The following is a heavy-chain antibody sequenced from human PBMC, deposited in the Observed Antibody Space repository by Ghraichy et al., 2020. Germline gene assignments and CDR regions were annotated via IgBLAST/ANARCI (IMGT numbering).Heavy chain of an antibody. CDR2: IYSNGRT. J-gene: IGHJ5*02. CDR3: ASLGFMYSVDDLDWFDP. V-gene: IGHV4-39*01. Sequence: SETLSLTCSVSGGSISGSTYYWGWIRQTPGKGLEWIGNIYSNGRTSYNPSLKSRVTISADTSKNQFSLKMTSVTAADTAVYYCASLGFMYSVDDLDWFDPWGQGTLVTVSS. CDR1: GGSISGSTYY. D-gene: IGHD5/OR15-5a*01.